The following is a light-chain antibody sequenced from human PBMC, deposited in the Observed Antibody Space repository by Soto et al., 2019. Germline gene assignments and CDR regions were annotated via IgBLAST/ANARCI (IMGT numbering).Light chain of an antibody. CDR1: QSLLHSNGYNY. J-gene: IGKJ2*01. V-gene: IGKV2-28*01. CDR2: WAS. Sequence: DVVMTQSPLSLPVTPGEPASISCRSSQSLLHSNGYNYLNWYLQKPGQSPQLLTYWASNRASGVPDRFSGSGSGADFTLKISRVEAEDVGVYYCMQALQIPYSCGQGTKLEIK. CDR3: MQALQIPYS.